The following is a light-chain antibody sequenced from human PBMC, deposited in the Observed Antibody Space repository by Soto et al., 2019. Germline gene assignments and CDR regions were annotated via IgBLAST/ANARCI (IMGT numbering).Light chain of an antibody. CDR2: AAS. Sequence: DIQMTQSPSSLSASVGDRVTITCRASQDISNSLAWFQQKPRKAPKSLIYAASRLQSWVSSNFSGSGSGTDFTLTISSLQPEDFATYYCQHYKNYPITFGQGTRLEIK. J-gene: IGKJ5*01. V-gene: IGKV1-16*02. CDR3: QHYKNYPIT. CDR1: QDISNS.